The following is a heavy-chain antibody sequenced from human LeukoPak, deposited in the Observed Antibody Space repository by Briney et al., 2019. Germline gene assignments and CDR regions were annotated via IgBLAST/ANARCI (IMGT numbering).Heavy chain of an antibody. CDR2: ISYDGSNK. J-gene: IGHJ4*02. V-gene: IGHV3-30-3*01. D-gene: IGHD5-12*01. CDR3: ARIPRTWLRFPYFDY. CDR1: AFTFSNYT. Sequence: GRSLRLSCAASAFTFSNYTMHWVRRAPGKGLEGGAVISYDGSNKYYADSVKGRFTSSRDNSKNTLYLQMNSLRGEDTAAYYCARIPRTWLRFPYFDYWGQGTLVTVSS.